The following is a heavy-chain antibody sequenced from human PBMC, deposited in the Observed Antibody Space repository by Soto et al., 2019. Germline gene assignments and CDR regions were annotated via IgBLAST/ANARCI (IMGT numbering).Heavy chain of an antibody. V-gene: IGHV4-59*08. Sequence: ASENLSLTCTVSGGSISSYYWSWIRQPPGKGLEWIGYIYYSGSTNYNPSLKSRVTISVDTSKNQFSLKLSSVTAADTPVYYCARRGHYYGSGFAYSGQGTLVIVSS. CDR3: ARRGHYYGSGFAY. D-gene: IGHD3-10*01. J-gene: IGHJ4*02. CDR1: GGSISSYY. CDR2: IYYSGST.